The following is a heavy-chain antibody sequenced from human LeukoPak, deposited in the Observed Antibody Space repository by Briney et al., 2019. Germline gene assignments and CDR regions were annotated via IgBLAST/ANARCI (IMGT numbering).Heavy chain of an antibody. Sequence: GGSLRLSCAASGFTFSDYYMSWIRQAPGKGLEWISHISSSGNTIHSADSMKGRFTISRDNAKNSLYLQMNSLRAEDTAVYYCARDLYGSGSYGAFDLWGQGTMVTVSS. CDR2: ISSSGNTI. CDR1: GFTFSDYY. CDR3: ARDLYGSGSYGAFDL. D-gene: IGHD3-10*01. J-gene: IGHJ3*01. V-gene: IGHV3-11*01.